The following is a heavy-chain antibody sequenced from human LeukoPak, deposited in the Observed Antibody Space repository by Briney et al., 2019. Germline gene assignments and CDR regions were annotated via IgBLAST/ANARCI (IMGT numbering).Heavy chain of an antibody. V-gene: IGHV3-30*04. CDR2: ISYDGSNK. D-gene: IGHD5-18*01. Sequence: PGRSLRLSCAASGFTFSSYAMHWVRQAPGKGLEWVAVISYDGSNKYYADSVKGRFTISRDNSKNTLYLQMNSLRAEDTAVYYCARDTAMGYYYYYMDVWGKGTTVTVSS. CDR1: GFTFSSYA. J-gene: IGHJ6*03. CDR3: ARDTAMGYYYYYMDV.